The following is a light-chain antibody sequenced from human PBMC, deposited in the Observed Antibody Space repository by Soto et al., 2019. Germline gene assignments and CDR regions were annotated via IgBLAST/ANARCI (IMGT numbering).Light chain of an antibody. CDR2: LGS. V-gene: IGKV2-28*01. CDR3: MQALQTRCT. J-gene: IGKJ4*01. CDR1: QSLLHSNGYNY. Sequence: DIVMTQSPLSLPVTPGEPASISCRSSQSLLHSNGYNYLDWYLQKPGQSPQLLIYLGSNRASGVPDRFSGSGSGTDVTLKISRVEAEDVGVYYCMQALQTRCTFGGGTKVEIK.